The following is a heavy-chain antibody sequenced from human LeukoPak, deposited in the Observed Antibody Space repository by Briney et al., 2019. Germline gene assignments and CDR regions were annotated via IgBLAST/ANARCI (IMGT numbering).Heavy chain of an antibody. J-gene: IGHJ4*02. CDR2: IYYSGST. Sequence: PSQTLSLTCTVSGGSISSGGYYWSWIRQPPGKGLEWIGYIYYSGSTYYNPSLKSRVTISVDTSKNQFSLKLSSVTAADTAVYYCARGTTYDYVWGSYRSTDFDYWGQGTLVTVSS. V-gene: IGHV4-31*03. CDR3: ARGTTYDYVWGSYRSTDFDY. D-gene: IGHD3-16*02. CDR1: GGSISSGGYY.